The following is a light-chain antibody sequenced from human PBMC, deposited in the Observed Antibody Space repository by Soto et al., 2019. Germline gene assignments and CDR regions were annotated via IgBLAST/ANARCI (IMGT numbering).Light chain of an antibody. CDR1: SSNIGSNY. CDR3: AAWDDSLSGPV. Sequence: QSVLTQPPSASGNPGQRVTISCSGSSSNIGSNYVYWYQQLPGTAPKLLIYTNNQRPSVVSDRFSGSKSGTSATLAISGLRSEDEADYYCAAWDDSLSGPVFGGGTQLTVL. V-gene: IGLV1-47*01. J-gene: IGLJ7*01. CDR2: TNN.